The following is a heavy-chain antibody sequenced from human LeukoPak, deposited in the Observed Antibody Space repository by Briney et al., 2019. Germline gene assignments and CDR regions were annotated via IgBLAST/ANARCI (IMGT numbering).Heavy chain of an antibody. CDR2: ISGSGGST. CDR1: GFTFSSYA. CDR3: AKDLTPRITMIVVDY. Sequence: GGSLRLSCAASGFTFSSYAMSWVRQAPGKGLEWVSAISGSGGSTYYADSVKGRFTISRDNSKNTLYLQMNSLRAEDTAVYYCAKDLTPRITMIVVDYRGQGTLVTVSS. V-gene: IGHV3-23*01. D-gene: IGHD3-22*01. J-gene: IGHJ4*02.